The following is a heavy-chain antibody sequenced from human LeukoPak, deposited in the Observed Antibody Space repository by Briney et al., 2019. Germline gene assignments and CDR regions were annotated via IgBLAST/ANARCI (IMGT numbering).Heavy chain of an antibody. J-gene: IGHJ5*02. CDR1: GDSITTYH. Sequence: SETLSLTCTVSGDSITTYHWSWIRQPPGKGLESIGHIHHSGISISNPSLESRVSISVDTSKNQFSLKVSSVTAADTAVYYCARKFDYFDRSGYDYGDWFDPWGQGTLVTVSS. CDR2: IHHSGIS. V-gene: IGHV4-59*01. D-gene: IGHD3-22*01. CDR3: ARKFDYFDRSGYDYGDWFDP.